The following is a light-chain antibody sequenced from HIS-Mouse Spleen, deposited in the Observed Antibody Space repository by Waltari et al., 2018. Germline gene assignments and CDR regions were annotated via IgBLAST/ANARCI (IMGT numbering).Light chain of an antibody. Sequence: QSALTQPASVSGSPGQSITISCTGPSSDVGGYNYVPGYQQHPGKAPNLMIYEVSNRPSGVSNRFSGSKSGNTASLTISGLQAEDEADYYCSSYTSSSTHVVFGGGTKLTVL. CDR1: SSDVGGYNY. CDR3: SSYTSSSTHVV. V-gene: IGLV2-14*01. CDR2: EVS. J-gene: IGLJ2*01.